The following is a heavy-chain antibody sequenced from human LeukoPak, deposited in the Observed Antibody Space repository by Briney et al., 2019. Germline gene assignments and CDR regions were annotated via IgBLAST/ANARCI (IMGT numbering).Heavy chain of an antibody. CDR2: ITWNSGSI. V-gene: IGHV3-9*01. J-gene: IGHJ3*02. Sequence: PGGSLRLSCAASGFTFDDYAMHWVRQAPGKGLEWVSGITWNSGSIGYADSVKGRFTISRDNSKNTLYLQVNSLRIEDTAVYYCAKDFRVAEELWFGELWNAFDIWGQGIRVAVSS. CDR3: AKDFRVAEELWFGELWNAFDI. D-gene: IGHD3-10*01. CDR1: GFTFDDYA.